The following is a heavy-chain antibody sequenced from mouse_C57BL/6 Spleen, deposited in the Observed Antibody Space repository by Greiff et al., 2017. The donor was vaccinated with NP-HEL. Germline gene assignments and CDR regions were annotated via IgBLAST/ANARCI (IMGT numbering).Heavy chain of an antibody. V-gene: IGHV7-3*01. Sequence: EVQGVESGGGLVQPGGSLSLSCAASGFTFTDYYMSWVRQPPGKALEWLGFMRNKANGYTTEYSASVKGRFTISRDNSQSILYLQMNALRAEDSATYYCSRSYYDGSSYVDAMDYWGQGTSVTVSS. CDR1: GFTFTDYY. CDR2: MRNKANGYTT. CDR3: SRSYYDGSSYVDAMDY. D-gene: IGHD1-1*01. J-gene: IGHJ4*01.